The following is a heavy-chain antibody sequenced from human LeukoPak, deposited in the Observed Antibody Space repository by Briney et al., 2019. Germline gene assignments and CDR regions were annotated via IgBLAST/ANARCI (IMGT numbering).Heavy chain of an antibody. CDR3: ASTAVADMAKYYYSYYLDV. D-gene: IGHD6-19*01. J-gene: IGHJ6*03. CDR1: GFTFSSYW. CDR2: IKQDGSDK. V-gene: IGHV3-7*01. Sequence: GGSLRLSCAASGFTFSSYWMTWVRQAPGKGLEWVANIKQDGSDKYYVDSVKGRFTISRDNAKNSLYLQVNSLRAEDTAVYYCASTAVADMAKYYYSYYLDVWGKGTTVTVPS.